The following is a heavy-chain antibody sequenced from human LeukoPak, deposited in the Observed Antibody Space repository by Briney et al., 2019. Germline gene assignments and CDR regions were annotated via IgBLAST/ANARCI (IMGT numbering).Heavy chain of an antibody. V-gene: IGHV3-53*01. CDR2: IYSGGST. CDR3: AREAGNWNHGPQDYYGMDV. CDR1: GFTVSSNY. D-gene: IGHD1-14*01. Sequence: GRSLRLSCAASGFTVSSNYMSWVRQAPGKGLEWVSVIYSGGSTYYADSVKGRFTISRDNSKNTLYLQMNSLRAEDTAVYYCAREAGNWNHGPQDYYGMDVWGQGTTVTVSS. J-gene: IGHJ6*02.